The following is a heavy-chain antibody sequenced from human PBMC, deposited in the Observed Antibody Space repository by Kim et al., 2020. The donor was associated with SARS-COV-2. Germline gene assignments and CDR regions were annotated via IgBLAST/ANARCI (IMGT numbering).Heavy chain of an antibody. V-gene: IGHV4-59*01. CDR2: IYYSGST. CDR1: GGSISSYY. Sequence: SETLSLTCTVSGGSISSYYWSWIRQPPGKGLEWIGYIYYSGSTNYNPSLKSRVTISVDTSKNQFSLKLSSVTAADTAVYYCARGYNGDYSNFDYWGQGTLVTVSS. D-gene: IGHD4-17*01. CDR3: ARGYNGDYSNFDY. J-gene: IGHJ4*02.